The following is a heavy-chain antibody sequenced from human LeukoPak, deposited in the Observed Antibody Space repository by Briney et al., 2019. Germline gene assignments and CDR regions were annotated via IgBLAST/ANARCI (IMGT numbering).Heavy chain of an antibody. V-gene: IGHV3-21*01. CDR3: ARDDDSPTFDY. CDR2: ISSSSSYI. CDR1: GFTFSSYS. J-gene: IGHJ4*02. Sequence: GGSLRLSCAASGFTFSSYSMNWVRQAPGKGLEWVSFISSSSSYIYYADSVKGRFTISRDNAKNSLYLQMNSLRAEDTAVYYCARDDDSPTFDYWGQGTLVTVSS. D-gene: IGHD2-15*01.